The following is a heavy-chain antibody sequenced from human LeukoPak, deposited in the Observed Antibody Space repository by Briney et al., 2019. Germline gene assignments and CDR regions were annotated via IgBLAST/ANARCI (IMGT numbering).Heavy chain of an antibody. CDR3: ARRRYCSGGSCYWSY. J-gene: IGHJ4*02. D-gene: IGHD2-15*01. Sequence: SETLSLTCAVYGGSFSGYYWSWIRQPPGKGLEWIGEINHSGSTNYNPSLKSRVTISVDTSKNQFSLKLSSVTAADTAVYYCARRRYCSGGSCYWSYWGQGTLVTVSP. CDR1: GGSFSGYY. CDR2: INHSGST. V-gene: IGHV4-34*01.